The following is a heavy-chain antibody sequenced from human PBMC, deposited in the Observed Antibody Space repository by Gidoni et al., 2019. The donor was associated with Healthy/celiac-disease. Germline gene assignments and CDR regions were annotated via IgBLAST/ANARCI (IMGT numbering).Heavy chain of an antibody. CDR2: MKSKTDGGTT. J-gene: IGHJ6*02. CDR3: TADCSGGSCYGAFHYGMDV. D-gene: IGHD2-15*01. Sequence: EVQLVESGGGLVNPGGSLSLSCAASCLPFSNARLSWVRQAPGKGLEWVGRMKSKTDGGTTDYAAPVKGRFTISRDDSKNTLYLQMNSLNTEDTAVYYCTADCSGGSCYGAFHYGMDVWGQGTTVTVSS. CDR1: CLPFSNAR. V-gene: IGHV3-15*01.